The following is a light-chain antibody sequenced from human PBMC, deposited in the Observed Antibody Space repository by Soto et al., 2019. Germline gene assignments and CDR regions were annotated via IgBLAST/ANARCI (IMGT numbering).Light chain of an antibody. CDR1: QSVSSD. J-gene: IGKJ1*01. V-gene: IGKV3-15*01. CDR3: QHYYNWPRT. Sequence: EIVLTQSPGTLSLSPGERATLSCRASQSVSSDLAWYQQKPGQAPRLLIYGASTRATGIPAWFSGSGSGTEFTLTISSLQSEDFAVYFCQHYYNWPRTFGQGTKVDI. CDR2: GAS.